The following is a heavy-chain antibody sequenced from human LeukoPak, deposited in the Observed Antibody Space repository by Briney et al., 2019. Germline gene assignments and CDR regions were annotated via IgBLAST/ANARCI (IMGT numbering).Heavy chain of an antibody. CDR1: GGSISSGGYS. Sequence: PSETLSLTCAVSGGSISSGGYSWSWIRQPPGKGLERIGYIYHSGSTYYNPSLKSRVTISVDRSKNQFSLKLSSVAAADTAVYYCARGPKSYDSSGYYYYWFDPWGQGTLVTVSS. CDR3: ARGPKSYDSSGYYYYWFDP. V-gene: IGHV4-30-2*01. D-gene: IGHD3-22*01. J-gene: IGHJ5*02. CDR2: IYHSGST.